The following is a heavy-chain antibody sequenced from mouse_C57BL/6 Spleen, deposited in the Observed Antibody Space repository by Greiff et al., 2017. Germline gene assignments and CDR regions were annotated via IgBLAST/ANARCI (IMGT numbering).Heavy chain of an antibody. V-gene: IGHV5-9-1*02. D-gene: IGHD4-1*01. J-gene: IGHJ4*01. CDR2: ISSGGDYI. Sequence: EVHLVESGEGLVKPGGSLKLSCAASGFTFSSYAMSWVRQTPEKRLEWVAYISSGGDYIYYADTVKGRFTISRDNARNTLYLQMSSLKSEDTAMYYCTSATNWDDAMDYRGQGTSVTASS. CDR1: GFTFSSYA. CDR3: TSATNWDDAMDY.